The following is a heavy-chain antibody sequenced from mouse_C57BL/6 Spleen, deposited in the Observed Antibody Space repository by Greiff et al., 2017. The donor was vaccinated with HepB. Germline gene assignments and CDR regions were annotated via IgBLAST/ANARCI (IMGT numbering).Heavy chain of an antibody. CDR3: ARSGYYSNYLDY. D-gene: IGHD2-5*01. CDR1: GYTFTDYN. CDR2: INPNNGGT. Sequence: EVQLQQSGPELVKPGASVKMSCKASGYTFTDYNMHWVKPSHGKSLEWIGYINPNNGGTSYNQKFKGKATLTVNKSSSTADMELRSLTSEDSAVYYCARSGYYSNYLDYWGQGTTLTVSS. V-gene: IGHV1-22*01. J-gene: IGHJ2*01.